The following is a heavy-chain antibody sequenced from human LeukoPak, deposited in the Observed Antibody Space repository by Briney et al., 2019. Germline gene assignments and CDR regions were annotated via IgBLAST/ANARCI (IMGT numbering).Heavy chain of an antibody. V-gene: IGHV4-34*01. CDR3: ARGRRYCSSTSCYTQKAYYFDC. Sequence: PSETLSLTCAVYGGSFSGYYWSWIRQPPGKGLEWIGEINHSGSTNYNPSLKSRATISVDTSKNQFSLKLSSVTAADTAVYYCARGRRYCSSTSCYTQKAYYFDCWVQGTLVTVSS. CDR2: INHSGST. D-gene: IGHD2-2*02. J-gene: IGHJ4*02. CDR1: GGSFSGYY.